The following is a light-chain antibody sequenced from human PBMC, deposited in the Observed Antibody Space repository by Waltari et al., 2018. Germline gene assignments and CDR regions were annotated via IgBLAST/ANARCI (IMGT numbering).Light chain of an antibody. CDR3: QQRNSYPVT. CDR2: AAS. V-gene: IGKV1-9*01. CDR1: QGISSH. Sequence: DIQLTQSPSFLSASVGDRVTITCRASQGISSHLVWYQQKPGKAPKLLIDAASTLQSGVPSRFRGSGSGTEFTLTISSLQPEDFATYYCQQRNSYPVTFGQGTRLEIK. J-gene: IGKJ5*01.